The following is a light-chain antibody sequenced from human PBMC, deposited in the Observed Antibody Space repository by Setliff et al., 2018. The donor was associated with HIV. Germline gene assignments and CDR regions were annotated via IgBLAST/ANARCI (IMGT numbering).Light chain of an antibody. CDR2: DVS. J-gene: IGLJ1*01. V-gene: IGLV2-14*03. Sequence: QSALTQPASVSGSPGQSIAISCTGTSSDIGGYNYVSWYRQHPGKAPKLMIYDVSNRPSGVSIRFSASKSGSTASLTISGLQPEDEADYYCSSYTGSGTYVFGTGTKVTVL. CDR1: SSDIGGYNY. CDR3: SSYTGSGTYV.